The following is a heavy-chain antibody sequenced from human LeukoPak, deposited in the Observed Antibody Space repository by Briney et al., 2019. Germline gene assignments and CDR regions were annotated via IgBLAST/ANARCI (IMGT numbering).Heavy chain of an antibody. CDR1: GYTFTSYY. V-gene: IGHV1-46*01. D-gene: IGHD2-15*01. CDR3: ARDLGYCSGGSCYEVQTRPYYMDV. Sequence: GASVKVSCKASGYTFTSYYMHWVRQAPGQGLEWMGIINPSGGSTSYAQKFQGRVTMTRDMSTSTVYMELNSLRSEDTAVYYCARDLGYCSGGSCYEVQTRPYYMDVWGKGTTVTISS. CDR2: INPSGGST. J-gene: IGHJ6*03.